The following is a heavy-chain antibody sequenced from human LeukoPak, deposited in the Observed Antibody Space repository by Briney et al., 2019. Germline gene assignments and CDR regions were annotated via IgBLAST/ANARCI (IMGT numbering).Heavy chain of an antibody. CDR1: GYTFTSYY. CDR3: ARDREIQLWRDYYYYGMDV. CDR2: INPSGGST. Sequence: ASVKVSCKASGYTFTSYYMHWVRQAPGQGLEWMGIINPSGGSTSYAQKFQGRVTMTRDTSTSTVYMELSSLRSEGTAVYYCARDREIQLWRDYYYYGMDVWGQGTTVTVSS. V-gene: IGHV1-46*01. J-gene: IGHJ6*02. D-gene: IGHD5-18*01.